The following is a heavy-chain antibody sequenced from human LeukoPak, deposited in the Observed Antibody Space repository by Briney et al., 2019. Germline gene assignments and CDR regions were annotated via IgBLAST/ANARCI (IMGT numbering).Heavy chain of an antibody. V-gene: IGHV4-34*01. D-gene: IGHD6-19*01. CDR3: ASDPIAVAPPVY. CDR1: GGSFSGYY. J-gene: IGHJ4*02. CDR2: INHSGST. Sequence: SETLSLTCAVYGGSFSGYYWSWIRQPPGKGLEWIGEINHSGSTNYNPSLKSRVTISVDTSKNQFSLKLSSVTAADTAVYYCASDPIAVAPPVYWGQGTLVTVSS.